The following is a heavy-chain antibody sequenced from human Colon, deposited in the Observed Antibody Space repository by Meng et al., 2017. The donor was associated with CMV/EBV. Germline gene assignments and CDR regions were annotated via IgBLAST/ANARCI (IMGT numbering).Heavy chain of an antibody. Sequence: ACKASGYTFSRYGIHWVRQAAGKGLEWMGWVSGKNDDTNYTQEFRGRVTMTTDVSTATVFMEVRSLRSDDTAVYYCARDSIDGSFDYWGQGTLVTVSS. CDR1: GYTFSRYG. D-gene: IGHD3-10*01. V-gene: IGHV1-18*01. J-gene: IGHJ4*02. CDR3: ARDSIDGSFDY. CDR2: VSGKNDDT.